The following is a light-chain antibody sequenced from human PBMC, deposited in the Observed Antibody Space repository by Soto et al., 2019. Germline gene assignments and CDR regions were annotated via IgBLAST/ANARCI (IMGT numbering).Light chain of an antibody. Sequence: TQSPDTLSLSPGERATLSCRASQDVASTYLAWYQQKPGKAPRLLIYGASGRAAGVAERLSGSGSGTQFTLTIRRLEPEDFAVYYCQYYDNSRTFAQGTKVDIK. CDR3: QYYDNSRT. CDR2: GAS. J-gene: IGKJ1*01. V-gene: IGKV3-20*01. CDR1: QDVASTY.